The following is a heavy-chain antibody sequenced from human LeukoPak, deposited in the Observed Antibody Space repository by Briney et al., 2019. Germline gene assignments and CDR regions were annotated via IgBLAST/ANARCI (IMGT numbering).Heavy chain of an antibody. J-gene: IGHJ4*02. CDR3: ARGPTHSDDQGY. Sequence: GASVKVSCKASGYTFTSYDINWVRQATGQGLEWMGWMNPNSGNTGYAQKFQGRVTMTRNTSISTAYMELSSLRSEDTAVYYCARGPTHSDDQGYWGQGTLVTVSS. V-gene: IGHV1-8*01. CDR2: MNPNSGNT. CDR1: GYTFTSYD. D-gene: IGHD2-2*01.